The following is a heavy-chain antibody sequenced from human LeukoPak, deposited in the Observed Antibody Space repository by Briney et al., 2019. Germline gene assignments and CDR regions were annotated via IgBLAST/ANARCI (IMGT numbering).Heavy chain of an antibody. Sequence: SVKVSCKASGYSFTSYGLSWVRQAPGQGVEWMGGIIPIFGTANYAQKFQGRVTITADESTSTAYMELSSLRSEDTAVYYCARVRYSSSWYYYYYMDVWGKGTTVTISS. J-gene: IGHJ6*03. D-gene: IGHD6-13*01. CDR2: IIPIFGTA. V-gene: IGHV1-69*13. CDR3: ARVRYSSSWYYYYYMDV. CDR1: GYSFTSYG.